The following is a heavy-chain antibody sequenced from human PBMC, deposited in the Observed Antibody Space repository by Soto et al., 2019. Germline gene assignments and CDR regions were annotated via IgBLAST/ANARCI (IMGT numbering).Heavy chain of an antibody. CDR3: ARARSSGYEHDY. CDR1: GFTFSSYA. J-gene: IGHJ4*02. V-gene: IGHV3-30-3*01. D-gene: IGHD5-12*01. Sequence: QVQLVESGGGVVQPGRSLRLSCAASGFTFSSYAMHWVRQAPGKGLEWVAVISYDGSNKYYADSVKGRFTISRDNSKNTLYRQMNSLRAEDTAVYYCARARSSGYEHDYWGQGTLVTVSS. CDR2: ISYDGSNK.